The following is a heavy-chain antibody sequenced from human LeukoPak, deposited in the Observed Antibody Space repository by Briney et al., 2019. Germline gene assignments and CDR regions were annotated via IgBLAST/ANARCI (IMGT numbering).Heavy chain of an antibody. Sequence: KPSETLSLTCTVSGGAISSSNFYWGWIRQPPGKGLEWIGSVYYSGSTYYNPSLQSRVTISVDTSKNQFSLKLTSVTAADTAVYSCARRRADWVAFDIWGQGTMFTVPS. D-gene: IGHD2-21*01. V-gene: IGHV4-39*01. J-gene: IGHJ3*02. CDR3: ARRRADWVAFDI. CDR1: GGAISSSNFY. CDR2: VYYSGST.